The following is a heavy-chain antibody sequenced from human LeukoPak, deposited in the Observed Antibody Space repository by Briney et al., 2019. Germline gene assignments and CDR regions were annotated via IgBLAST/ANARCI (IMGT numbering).Heavy chain of an antibody. CDR3: AIGYSSSWGMYYYYYMDV. CDR2: SNPNSGGT. V-gene: IGHV1-2*02. D-gene: IGHD6-13*01. Sequence: ASVKVSCKASGYTFTGYYMHWVRQAPGQGLEWMGWSNPNSGGTNYAQKFQGRVTMTRDTSISTAYMELSRLRSDDTAVYYCAIGYSSSWGMYYYYYMDVWGKGTTVTVSS. J-gene: IGHJ6*03. CDR1: GYTFTGYY.